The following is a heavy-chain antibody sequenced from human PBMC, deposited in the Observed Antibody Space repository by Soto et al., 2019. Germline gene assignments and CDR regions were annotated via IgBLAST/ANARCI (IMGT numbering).Heavy chain of an antibody. D-gene: IGHD2-21*02. Sequence: QITLKESGPTLVKPTQTLTLTCTFSGFSLSSSGVGVGWIRQPPGKALEWVALSYWNDDKRSRPSLSSRLTIAKDASKNQVVLTMTVVDPVDTATYYCAQCLCGGNSCYFDYWGQGALVTVSS. CDR2: SYWNDDK. J-gene: IGHJ4*02. CDR3: AQCLCGGNSCYFDY. CDR1: GFSLSSSGVG. V-gene: IGHV2-5*01.